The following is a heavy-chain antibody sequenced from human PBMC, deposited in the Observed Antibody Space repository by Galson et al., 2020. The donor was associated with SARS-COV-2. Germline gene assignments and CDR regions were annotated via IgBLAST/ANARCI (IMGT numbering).Heavy chain of an antibody. CDR1: GDSISDHH. D-gene: IGHD2-15*01. CDR2: IYYTGST. J-gene: IGHJ5*02. V-gene: IGHV4-59*11. CDR3: ARDAARGLDT. Sequence: SETLSLTCTLSGDSISDHHWSWIRQPPGKGLEWIGYIYYTGSTTYNPSLKSRVTISIDASKRQFSLNLTSVTAADTAVYYCARDAARGLDTWGQGTLVTVSS.